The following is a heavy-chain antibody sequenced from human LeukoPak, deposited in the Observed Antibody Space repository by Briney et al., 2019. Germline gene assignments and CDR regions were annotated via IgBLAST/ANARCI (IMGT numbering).Heavy chain of an antibody. CDR2: IIPIFGIA. V-gene: IGHV1-69*04. Sequence: SVKVSCKASGGTFSSYAISWVRQAPGQGPEWMGRIIPIFGIANYAQKFQGRVTITADKSTSTAYMELSSLRSEDTAVYYCARDRDSSGGVFDYWGQGTLVTVSS. D-gene: IGHD3-22*01. CDR3: ARDRDSSGGVFDY. J-gene: IGHJ4*02. CDR1: GGTFSSYA.